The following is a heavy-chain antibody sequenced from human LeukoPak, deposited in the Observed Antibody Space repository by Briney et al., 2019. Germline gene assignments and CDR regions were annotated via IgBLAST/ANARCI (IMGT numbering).Heavy chain of an antibody. Sequence: GGSLRLSCSASGFTFSTYSMNWVRQAPGKGLEWVSSISSSSRYIYYADSVKGRFTISRDNAKNSLYLQMNSLRAEDTAVYYCARGQDTVVTSRDAFDIWGQGTMVTVSS. CDR3: ARGQDTVVTSRDAFDI. V-gene: IGHV3-21*01. J-gene: IGHJ3*02. CDR2: ISSSSRYI. D-gene: IGHD4-23*01. CDR1: GFTFSTYS.